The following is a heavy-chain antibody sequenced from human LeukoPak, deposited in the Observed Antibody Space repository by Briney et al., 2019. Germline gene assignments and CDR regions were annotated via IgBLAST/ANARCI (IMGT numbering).Heavy chain of an antibody. V-gene: IGHV4-59*01. Sequence: SETLSLTCTVSRASITTYYWSWIRQPPGEGLEWIGYISYSGSTNYNPSLKSRVTISIDTSKNQFSLKLTSVTAADTALYYCARGGGISSSPLDFDYWGQGTLVTVSS. CDR2: ISYSGST. D-gene: IGHD6-6*01. CDR3: ARGGGISSSPLDFDY. CDR1: RASITTYY. J-gene: IGHJ4*02.